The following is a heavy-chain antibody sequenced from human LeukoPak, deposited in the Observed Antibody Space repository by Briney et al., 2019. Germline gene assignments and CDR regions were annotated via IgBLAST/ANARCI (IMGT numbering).Heavy chain of an antibody. J-gene: IGHJ3*02. CDR1: GGSISSSSYY. V-gene: IGHV4-39*01. CDR3: SREGRITMVRGVGTFDI. CDR2: IYYSGST. Sequence: SETLSLTCTVSGGSISSSSYYWGWIRQPPGKGLEWIGSIYYSGSTYYNPSLKSRVTISVDTSKNQFSLKLSSVTAADTAVYYCSREGRITMVRGVGTFDIWGHGTMVTVSS. D-gene: IGHD3-10*01.